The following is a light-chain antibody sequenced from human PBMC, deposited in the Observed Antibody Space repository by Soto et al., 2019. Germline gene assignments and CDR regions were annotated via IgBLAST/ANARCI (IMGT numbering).Light chain of an antibody. CDR1: SSDVGDYNY. CDR2: DVS. J-gene: IGLJ1*01. CDR3: SSYSSSGTLYV. Sequence: QSALTQPASVCGSPGQSITISCSGSSSDVGDYNYVAWYQQHPDKAPKLMIFDVSSRPSGVSNRFSGSKSGNTASLTISGLHAEDEAVYFCSSYSSSGTLYVFGTGTKLTVL. V-gene: IGLV2-14*01.